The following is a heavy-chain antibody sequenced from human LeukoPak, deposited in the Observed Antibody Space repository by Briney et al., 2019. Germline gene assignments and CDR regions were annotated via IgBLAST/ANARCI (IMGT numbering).Heavy chain of an antibody. J-gene: IGHJ6*03. Sequence: GGSLRLSCAASGFTFSSYSMNWVRQAPGKGLEWVSSISSSSSYIYYADSVKGRFTISRDNAKNSLYLQMNSLRAEDTAVYYCARGGRGYYMDVWGKGTTVTISS. CDR1: GFTFSSYS. CDR2: ISSSSSYI. CDR3: ARGGRGYYMDV. D-gene: IGHD3-10*01. V-gene: IGHV3-21*01.